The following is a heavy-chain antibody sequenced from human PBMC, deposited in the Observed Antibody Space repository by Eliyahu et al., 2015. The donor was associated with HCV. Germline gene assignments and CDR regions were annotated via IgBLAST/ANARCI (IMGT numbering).Heavy chain of an antibody. V-gene: IGHV5-51*01. Sequence: EVQVVQSGAEVKKPGESLKISCKGPGYSFTRYWIGWVRQMPGKGLEWMGIIYPGDSDTRYSPSFQGQVTISADKPISTAYLQWSSLKASDTAMYYCTRSKAAGPFYYYYGMDVWGQGTTVTVSS. J-gene: IGHJ6*02. CDR2: IYPGDSDT. CDR1: GYSFTRYW. D-gene: IGHD6-13*01. CDR3: TRSKAAGPFYYYYGMDV.